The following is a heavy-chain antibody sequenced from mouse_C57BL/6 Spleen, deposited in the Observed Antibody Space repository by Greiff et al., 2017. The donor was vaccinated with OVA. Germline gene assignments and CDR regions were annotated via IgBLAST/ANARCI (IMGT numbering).Heavy chain of an antibody. CDR3: ARSSGVITTVAYFDY. CDR1: GYAFSSSW. Sequence: QVQLKESGPELVKPGASVKISCKASGYAFSSSWMNWVKQRPGKGLEWIGRIYPGDGDTNYNGKFKGKATLTADKSSSTAYMQLSSLTSEDSAVYFCARSSGVITTVAYFDYWGQGTTLTVSS. D-gene: IGHD1-1*01. V-gene: IGHV1-82*01. CDR2: IYPGDGDT. J-gene: IGHJ2*01.